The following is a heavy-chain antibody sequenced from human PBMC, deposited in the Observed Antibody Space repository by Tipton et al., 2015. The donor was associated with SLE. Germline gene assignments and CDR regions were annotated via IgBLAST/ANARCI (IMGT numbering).Heavy chain of an antibody. CDR2: FHNSGST. V-gene: IGHV4-39*01. J-gene: IGHJ3*02. CDR3: ARSARSGNYRDVFDI. D-gene: IGHD1-26*01. CDR1: GGSISSSSYN. Sequence: TLSLTCTVSGGSISSSSYNWVWIRQSPGKGLEWIGTFHNSGSTYYNTSLKSRVTIVVDTSKNQFSLKVNSVTAADTAVYYCARSARSGNYRDVFDIWGQGSMVTVSS.